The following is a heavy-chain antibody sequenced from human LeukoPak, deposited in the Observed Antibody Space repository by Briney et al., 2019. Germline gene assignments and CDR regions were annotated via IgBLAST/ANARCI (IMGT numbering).Heavy chain of an antibody. CDR2: ISSSGTTI. D-gene: IGHD3-10*01. CDR1: GFTFSSYE. Sequence: GGSLRLSCTASGFTFSSYEMNWVRQAPGKGLEWVAYISSSGTTIYYADSVKGRFTISRDNAKNSLYLQMNRLRAEDTAVYYCAREGSQSASATYPGNDLGQGTLVTDCS. CDR3: AREGSQSASATYPGND. J-gene: IGHJ4*02. V-gene: IGHV3-48*03.